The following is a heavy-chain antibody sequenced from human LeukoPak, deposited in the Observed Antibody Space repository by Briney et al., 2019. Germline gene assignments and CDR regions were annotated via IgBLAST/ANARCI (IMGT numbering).Heavy chain of an antibody. CDR1: GYTFTIYG. Sequence: ASVKVSCTSSGYTFTIYGISWVRQAPGPGLEWMGWISAYNGNTNYAQKLQGRVTMTTATSTSKAYMELRSLRSDDTAVYYCARERSALPAILTGYYNNWFDPWGQGTLVTVSS. V-gene: IGHV1-18*04. CDR3: ARERSALPAILTGYYNNWFDP. CDR2: ISAYNGNT. J-gene: IGHJ5*02. D-gene: IGHD3-9*01.